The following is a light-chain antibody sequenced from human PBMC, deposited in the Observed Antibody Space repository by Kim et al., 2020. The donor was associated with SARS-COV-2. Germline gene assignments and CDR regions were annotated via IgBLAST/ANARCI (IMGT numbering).Light chain of an antibody. J-gene: IGLJ1*01. CDR2: NTG. Sequence: QAVVTQEPSLTVSPGGTVTLTCASSTGAVTSGYYPSWVQQKPGQAPRAVIYNTGNRHSWTPARFSGYLLGGKAALTLSGVQPEDEAEYYCLLVCCAAYVFGNGTKVTVL. CDR1: TGAVTSGYY. V-gene: IGLV7-43*01. CDR3: LLVCCAAYV.